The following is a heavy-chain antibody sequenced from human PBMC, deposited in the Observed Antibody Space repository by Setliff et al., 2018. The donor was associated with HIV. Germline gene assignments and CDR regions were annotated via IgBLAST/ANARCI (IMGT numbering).Heavy chain of an antibody. CDR3: AGSKGATRPSPEYFQN. D-gene: IGHD1-26*01. CDR1: GGSISSGSYY. CDR2: ICYSGRT. Sequence: PSETLSLTCTVSGGSISSGSYYWSWIRQRPGKGLEWIGDICYSGRTNYNPSLKSRVTISLDKSKIQFALTLGSVTNADTAIYYCAGSKGATRPSPEYFQNWGQGTLVTVSS. J-gene: IGHJ1*01. V-gene: IGHV4-61*01.